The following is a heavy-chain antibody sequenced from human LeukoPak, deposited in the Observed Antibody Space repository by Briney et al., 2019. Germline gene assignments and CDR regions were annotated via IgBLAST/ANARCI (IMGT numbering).Heavy chain of an antibody. CDR1: GFTVSRNY. Sequence: PAGSLRLSCAASGFTVSRNYMSWVRQAPGKGLEWVSVIYSGGNTYYADFVKGRFTISRDNSKNTLYLQINSLTAEDTAVYYCANLPRGDYWGLGTLVTVSS. D-gene: IGHD3-10*01. CDR2: IYSGGNT. J-gene: IGHJ4*02. CDR3: ANLPRGDY. V-gene: IGHV3-53*01.